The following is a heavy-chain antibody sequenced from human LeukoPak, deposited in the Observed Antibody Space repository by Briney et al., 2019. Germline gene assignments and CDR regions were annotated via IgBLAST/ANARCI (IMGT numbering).Heavy chain of an antibody. V-gene: IGHV4-39*01. CDR1: GGSISSGTYY. D-gene: IGHD2/OR15-2a*01. CDR2: IYYSGST. Sequence: SETLSLTCTVSGGSISSGTYYWGWIRQPPGKGLELIGSIYYSGSTYYNPSLKSRVTIFRDTSKNQFSLNMNFVTAADTAVYYCVRPRQGTLSYVDSWGQGTLVTVSS. CDR3: VRPRQGTLSYVDS. J-gene: IGHJ4*02.